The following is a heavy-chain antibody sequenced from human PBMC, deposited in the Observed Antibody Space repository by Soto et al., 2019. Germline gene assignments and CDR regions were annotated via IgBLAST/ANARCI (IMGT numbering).Heavy chain of an antibody. J-gene: IGHJ4*02. V-gene: IGHV5-51*01. CDR2: IYPGDSDT. CDR3: ARHDDYSGSYYHY. CDR1: GYSFTSYW. Sequence: GECLKISCKGSGYSFTSYWIGWVRQMPGKGLEWMGIIYPGDSDTKYSPSFQGQVTISADKSISTAYLQWSSLKASDTAMYYCARHDDYSGSYYHYWGQGTLVTVSS. D-gene: IGHD1-26*01.